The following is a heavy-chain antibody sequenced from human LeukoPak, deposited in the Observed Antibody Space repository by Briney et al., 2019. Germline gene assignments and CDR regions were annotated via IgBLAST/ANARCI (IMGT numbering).Heavy chain of an antibody. J-gene: IGHJ4*02. CDR3: AREMVRGVITIDY. CDR2: IKQDGSEK. CDR1: GFTLSSYW. V-gene: IGHV3-7*01. Sequence: GGSLRLSCAASGFTLSSYWMSWVRQAPGKGLEWVANIKQDGSEKYYVDSVKGRFTISRDNAKNSLYLQMNSLRAEDTAVYYCAREMVRGVITIDYWGQGTLVTVSS. D-gene: IGHD3-10*01.